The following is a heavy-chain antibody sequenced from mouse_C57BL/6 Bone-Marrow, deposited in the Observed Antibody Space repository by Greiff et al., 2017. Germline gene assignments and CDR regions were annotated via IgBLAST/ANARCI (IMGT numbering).Heavy chain of an antibody. CDR1: GFTFSSYT. CDR2: ISGGGGNT. Sequence: DVQLVESGGGLVKPGGSLKLSCAASGFTFSSYTMSWVRQTPEKRLEWVATISGGGGNTYYPDSVKGRLTISRDNAKNTLYLQMSSLRSEDTALYYCARRLRLDYWGQGTTLTVSS. V-gene: IGHV5-9*01. J-gene: IGHJ2*01. D-gene: IGHD1-2*01. CDR3: ARRLRLDY.